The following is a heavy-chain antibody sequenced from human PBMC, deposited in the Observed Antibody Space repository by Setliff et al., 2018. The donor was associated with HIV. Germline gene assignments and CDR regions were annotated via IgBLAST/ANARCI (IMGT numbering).Heavy chain of an antibody. V-gene: IGHV4-30-4*08. D-gene: IGHD2-15*01. J-gene: IGHJ5*02. CDR3: ARFTVVVFGAGEPSWFDP. CDR1: GDSIISGDCY. CDR2: IHNKGNI. Sequence: SETLSLTCTVSGDSIISGDCYWSWIRQSPGKGLEWIGHIHNKGNIDYNASLKSRLAISSDTSKNQFSLNLSSVIAADTAIYFCARFTVVVFGAGEPSWFDPWGQGILVTVSS.